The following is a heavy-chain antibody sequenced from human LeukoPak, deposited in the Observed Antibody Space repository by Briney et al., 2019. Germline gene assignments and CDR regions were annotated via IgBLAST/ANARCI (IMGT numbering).Heavy chain of an antibody. CDR3: ARHRAYSSSSPFDY. CDR1: GGSISSLY. Sequence: SETLSPTCSVSGGSISSLYWSWIRQPPGKGLEWIGYIYYTGSTNYNPSLKSRVTMFVDMSKNQFSLRLSSVTAADTAVYYCARHRAYSSSSPFDYWGQGTLVTVSS. V-gene: IGHV4-59*08. D-gene: IGHD6-6*01. CDR2: IYYTGST. J-gene: IGHJ4*02.